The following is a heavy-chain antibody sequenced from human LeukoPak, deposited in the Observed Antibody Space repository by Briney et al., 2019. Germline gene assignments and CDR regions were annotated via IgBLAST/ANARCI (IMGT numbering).Heavy chain of an antibody. CDR2: ISGGGGST. Sequence: GGSLRLSCAASGFTFTSYSMNWVRQAPGKGLEWVSTISGGGGSTYYADSVKGRFTISRDNSKNTLYLQVNSLRGEDTAVYYCAAKGTGTSPYWGQGTLVTVSS. CDR1: GFTFTSYS. CDR3: AAKGTGTSPY. J-gene: IGHJ4*02. D-gene: IGHD1-7*01. V-gene: IGHV3-23*01.